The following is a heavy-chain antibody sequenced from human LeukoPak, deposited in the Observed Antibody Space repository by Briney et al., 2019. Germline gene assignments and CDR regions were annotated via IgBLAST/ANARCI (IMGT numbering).Heavy chain of an antibody. CDR2: IYYTGST. D-gene: IGHD4-11*01. Sequence: SETLSLTCSVSGDSISSSYWSWIRQPPGKGLEWIGFIYYTGSTNYNPSLKSRVIISVDTSKNQFSLKLSSVTAADTAVYYCAQGSSNWANFDYWGQGTLVTVSS. CDR3: AQGSSNWANFDY. V-gene: IGHV4-59*01. J-gene: IGHJ4*02. CDR1: GDSISSSY.